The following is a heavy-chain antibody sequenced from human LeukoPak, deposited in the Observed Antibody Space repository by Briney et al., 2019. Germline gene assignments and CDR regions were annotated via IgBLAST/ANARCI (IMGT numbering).Heavy chain of an antibody. D-gene: IGHD1-26*01. CDR1: GFSFSSYW. Sequence: RGCLRLSCAASGFSFSSYWMRWGRPAPGEGLVWVSRIYTDGSSTTYTDSVKGRFTMSRDNSKNTLYLQINRLRAEDTAVYYCARGASWSYSSDYWGQGTLVTVSS. J-gene: IGHJ4*02. CDR2: IYTDGSST. V-gene: IGHV3-74*01. CDR3: ARGASWSYSSDY.